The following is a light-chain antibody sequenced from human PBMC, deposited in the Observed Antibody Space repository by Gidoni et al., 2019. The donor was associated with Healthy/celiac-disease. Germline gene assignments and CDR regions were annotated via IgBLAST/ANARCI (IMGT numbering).Light chain of an antibody. J-gene: IGLJ3*02. V-gene: IGLV2-23*02. CDR2: EVT. CDR3: CSYAGSCTWV. CDR1: SSDVGTYNL. Sequence: QSDLTQPASVSGPPGQPITTSCTGTSSDVGTYNLVSWYQQHPGKAPQLLIYEVTKRPSGVSNRCSGSKSGNTPSLTISGLQAEDAADCYCCSYAGSCTWVFGGGTRLTVL.